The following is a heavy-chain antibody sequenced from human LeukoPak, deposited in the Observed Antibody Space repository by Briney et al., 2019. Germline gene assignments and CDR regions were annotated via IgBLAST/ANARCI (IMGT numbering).Heavy chain of an antibody. CDR1: GGSVSSNSYY. V-gene: IGHV4-61*01. J-gene: IGHJ4*02. CDR3: ARETRDGYHTH. Sequence: SETLSLTCTVSGGSVSSNSYYWSWIRQPPGTGLAWIGYIHYSGGTNYNPSLKSRVTISIHTSKNQFSLKLSSVTAADTAVYYCARETRDGYHTHWGQGTLVTVSS. CDR2: IHYSGGT. D-gene: IGHD5-24*01.